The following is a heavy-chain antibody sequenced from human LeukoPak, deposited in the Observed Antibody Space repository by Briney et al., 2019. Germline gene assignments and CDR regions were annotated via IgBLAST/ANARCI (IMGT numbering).Heavy chain of an antibody. CDR3: ARGGSGVTYYYDSSGYYPFGY. Sequence: SETLSLTCTVSGGSISSSSYYWGWIRQPPGKGLEWIGSIYYSGSTYYNPPLKSRVTISVDTSKNQFSLKLSSVTAADTAVYYCARGGSGVTYYYDSSGYYPFGYWGQGTLVTVSS. CDR2: IYYSGST. J-gene: IGHJ4*02. V-gene: IGHV4-39*07. D-gene: IGHD3-22*01. CDR1: GGSISSSSYY.